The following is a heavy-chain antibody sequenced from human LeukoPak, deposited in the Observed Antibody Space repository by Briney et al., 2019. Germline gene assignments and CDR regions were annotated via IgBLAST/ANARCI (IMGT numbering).Heavy chain of an antibody. D-gene: IGHD6-13*01. J-gene: IGHJ6*03. Sequence: SETLSLTCGVSGASLSGYYLNWIRQPPGKGLEWIGEINQSGRTNYNSSLKSRVTISADMSKNQFSLKLSSVTAADTAVYYCARLGYTKSSNYYYYYLDVWGKGTSVTVSS. CDR3: ARLGYTKSSNYYYYYLDV. CDR1: GASLSGYY. CDR2: INQSGRT. V-gene: IGHV4-34*01.